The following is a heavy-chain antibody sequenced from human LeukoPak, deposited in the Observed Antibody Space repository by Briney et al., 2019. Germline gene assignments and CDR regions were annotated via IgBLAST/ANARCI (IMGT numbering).Heavy chain of an antibody. V-gene: IGHV4-59*01. D-gene: IGHD4-17*01. Sequence: SETLSLTCTVSGGSISSYYWSWIRQPPGKGLEWIGYIYYSGSTNYNPSLKSRVTISVDTSKNQFSLKLSSVTAADTAVYYCARGFRYGDYDYWGQGTLVTVSS. CDR1: GGSISSYY. J-gene: IGHJ4*02. CDR3: ARGFRYGDYDY. CDR2: IYYSGST.